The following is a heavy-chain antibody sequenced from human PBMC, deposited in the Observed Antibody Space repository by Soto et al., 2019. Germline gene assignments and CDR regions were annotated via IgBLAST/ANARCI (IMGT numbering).Heavy chain of an antibody. J-gene: IGHJ4*02. D-gene: IGHD6-19*01. CDR1: GFPFSSYG. CDR2: ISGSGDST. Sequence: GGSLSLSCAASGFPFSSYGMTWVRQAPGKGLEWVSGISGSGDSTYYADSVKGRFTVSRDNSKNTLYLQMNSLRAEDTAVFYCAKERSSGWSFDYWGQGTLVTVSS. V-gene: IGHV3-23*01. CDR3: AKERSSGWSFDY.